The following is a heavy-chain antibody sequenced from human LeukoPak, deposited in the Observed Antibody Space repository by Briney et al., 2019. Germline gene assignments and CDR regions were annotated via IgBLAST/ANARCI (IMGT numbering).Heavy chain of an antibody. D-gene: IGHD3-22*01. CDR3: AGGQYYSDTSGYLRGWFDP. CDR2: ISNSGVYT. Sequence: PGGSLRLSCEGSGFTFSKYTMNWVRQAPGKGLEWVSSISNSGVYTYYADSLKGRFTISRDNAANSHFLQMNSLSAEDTAVYYCAGGQYYSDTSGYLRGWFDPWGQGTLVSVSS. J-gene: IGHJ5*02. V-gene: IGHV3-21*01. CDR1: GFTFSKYT.